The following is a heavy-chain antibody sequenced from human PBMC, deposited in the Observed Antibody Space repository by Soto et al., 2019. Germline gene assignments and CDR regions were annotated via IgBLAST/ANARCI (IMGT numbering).Heavy chain of an antibody. Sequence: LRLSCAASGFTFSDYYMSWIRQAPGKGLEWVSYISSSSSYTNYADSVKGRFTISRDNAKNSLYLQMNSLRAEDTAVYYCARVTLSDYYDSSGYYSNWFDPWGQGTLVTVSS. D-gene: IGHD3-22*01. CDR3: ARVTLSDYYDSSGYYSNWFDP. CDR1: GFTFSDYY. V-gene: IGHV3-11*06. J-gene: IGHJ5*02. CDR2: ISSSSSYT.